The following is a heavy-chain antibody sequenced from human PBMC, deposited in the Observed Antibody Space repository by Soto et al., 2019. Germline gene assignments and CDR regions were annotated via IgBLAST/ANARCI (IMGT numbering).Heavy chain of an antibody. V-gene: IGHV1-69*12. CDR3: ARVGCSGGSCYTDWCDH. Sequence: QVQLVQSGSEVKKPGSSVKVSCKASGGTFSNYAITWVRQAPGQGLEWMGGIIPIFGTTNYAQKFQGRVTITADESTRPASMELSSLRSEDTAVYYCARVGCSGGSCYTDWCDHWGQGTLVTVSS. J-gene: IGHJ5*02. CDR1: GGTFSNYA. CDR2: IIPIFGTT. D-gene: IGHD2-15*01.